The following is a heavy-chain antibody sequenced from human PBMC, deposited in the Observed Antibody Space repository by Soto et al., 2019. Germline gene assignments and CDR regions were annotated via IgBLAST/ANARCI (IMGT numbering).Heavy chain of an antibody. CDR3: ASSYYYGSGRPHYYGMDV. CDR2: IYYSGST. Sequence: SETLSLTCTVSGGSISSYYWSWIRQPPGKGLEWIGYIYYSGSTNYNPSLKSRVTISVDTSKNQFSLKLSSVTAADTAVYYCASSYYYGSGRPHYYGMDVWGQGTTVTVSS. J-gene: IGHJ6*02. V-gene: IGHV4-59*01. CDR1: GGSISSYY. D-gene: IGHD3-10*01.